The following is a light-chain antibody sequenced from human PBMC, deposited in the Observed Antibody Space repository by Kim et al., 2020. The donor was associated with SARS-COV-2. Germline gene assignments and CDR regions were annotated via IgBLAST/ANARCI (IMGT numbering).Light chain of an antibody. CDR3: SSYACTNTGV. J-gene: IGLJ2*01. Sequence: GRSIVITCTGTSSDGGGYNYVSWYQQHPGKAPNFLIYDVSLRAAGVSDRFSGSKSGNPASLTISGLQSEDEADYYCSSYACTNTGVFGAGTKLTVL. CDR1: SSDGGGYNY. CDR2: DVS. V-gene: IGLV2-14*03.